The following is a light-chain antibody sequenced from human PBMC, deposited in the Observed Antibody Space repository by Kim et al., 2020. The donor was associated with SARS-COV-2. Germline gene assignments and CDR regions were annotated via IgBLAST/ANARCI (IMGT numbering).Light chain of an antibody. CDR3: CSYAGSSTL. CDR1: SSDVGSYNL. Sequence: QSALTQPASVSGSPGQSITISCTGTSSDVGSYNLVSWYQQHPGKAPKLMIYEVSKRPSGVSNRFSGSKSGNTSSLTISGLQAEDEADYYCCSYAGSSTLFGTGTQLTVL. V-gene: IGLV2-23*02. CDR2: EVS. J-gene: IGLJ1*01.